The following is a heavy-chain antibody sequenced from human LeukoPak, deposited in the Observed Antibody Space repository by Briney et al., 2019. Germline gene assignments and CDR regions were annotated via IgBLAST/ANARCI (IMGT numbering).Heavy chain of an antibody. CDR1: GDSISSGSFH. CDR2: IYITGST. V-gene: IGHV4-61*02. D-gene: IGHD4-23*01. CDR3: AKSWGYAANSLHIQH. J-gene: IGHJ1*01. Sequence: SETLSLTCSVSGDSISSGSFHWNWIRQPAGKGLEWIGRIYITGSTDYNPSLKSRVTMSVDTSNNQFSLKLTSLTAADTAVYYCAKSWGYAANSLHIQHWGQGARV.